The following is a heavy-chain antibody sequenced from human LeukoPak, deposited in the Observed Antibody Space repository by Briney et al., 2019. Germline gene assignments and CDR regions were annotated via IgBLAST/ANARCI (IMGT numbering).Heavy chain of an antibody. V-gene: IGHV3-30*03. CDR2: ISYDGSNK. CDR3: ARGAVGAPGYFDY. Sequence: GGSLRLSCAASGFTFSSYGMHWVRQAPGKGLEWVAVISYDGSNKYYADSVKGRFTISRDNSKNTLYLQMNSMRADDTAVYYCARGAVGAPGYFDYWGQGILVTVSS. D-gene: IGHD1-26*01. J-gene: IGHJ4*02. CDR1: GFTFSSYG.